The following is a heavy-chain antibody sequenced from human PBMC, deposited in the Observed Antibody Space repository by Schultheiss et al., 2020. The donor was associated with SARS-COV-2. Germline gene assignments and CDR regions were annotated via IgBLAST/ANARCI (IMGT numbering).Heavy chain of an antibody. V-gene: IGHV4-38-2*01. CDR3: ASVGSSGWPFDD. CDR2: ILHTGST. CDR1: GYSLSSGYY. Sequence: SETLSLTCAVSGYSLSSGYYWAWIRQPPGRGLQWIGNILHTGSTYYNPYLKSRVTMSVDTSKNQFSVKLTSVTAADTAMYFCASVGSSGWPFDDWGQGTMVTVSS. J-gene: IGHJ4*02. D-gene: IGHD6-19*01.